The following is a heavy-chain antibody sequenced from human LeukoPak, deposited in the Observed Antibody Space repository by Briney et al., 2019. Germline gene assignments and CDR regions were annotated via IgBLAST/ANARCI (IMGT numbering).Heavy chain of an antibody. J-gene: IGHJ6*03. V-gene: IGHV4-34*01. CDR3: ARGRQDVTMIVVVMTAVSYYLDV. Sequence: SETLSLTCAVYDGSFSGYYWTWIHQTPEKGLEWIGEMNPSGSTSYNPSLKSRVTISVDTSKNQFSLKLSSVTAADTAVYYCARGRQDVTMIVVVMTAVSYYLDVWGKGTTVTVS. CDR2: MNPSGST. D-gene: IGHD3-22*01. CDR1: DGSFSGYY.